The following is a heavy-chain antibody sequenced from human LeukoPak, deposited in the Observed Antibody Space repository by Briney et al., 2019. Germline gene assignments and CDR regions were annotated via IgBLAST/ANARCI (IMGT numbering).Heavy chain of an antibody. Sequence: ASVKVSCKASGYTFTGYYMHWVRQAPGQGLEWVGWINPNSGGTNYAQKFQGRVTMTRDTSISTAYMELSRLRSDDTAVYYCASSPGVPSMVYYFDYWGQGTLVTVSS. CDR2: INPNSGGT. CDR1: GYTFTGYY. D-gene: IGHD3-10*01. V-gene: IGHV1-2*02. CDR3: ASSPGVPSMVYYFDY. J-gene: IGHJ4*02.